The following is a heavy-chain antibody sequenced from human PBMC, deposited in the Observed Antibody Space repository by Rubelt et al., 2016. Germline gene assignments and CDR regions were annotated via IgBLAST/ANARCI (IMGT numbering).Heavy chain of an antibody. V-gene: IGHV4-59*01. Sequence: WIRQPPGKGLDWIGNIYHTGNSNYNPSLKSRVTISVDTAKNQFSLKLSSVTAADTAVYYCVRGVYYYYDSSGYLFWCDSWGQGTLVTVSS. D-gene: IGHD3-22*01. CDR3: VRGVYYYYDSSGYLFWCDS. CDR2: IYHTGNS. J-gene: IGHJ5*01.